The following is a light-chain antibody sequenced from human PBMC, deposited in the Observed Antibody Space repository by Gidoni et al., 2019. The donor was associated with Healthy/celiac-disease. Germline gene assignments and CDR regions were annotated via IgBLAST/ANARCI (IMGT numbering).Light chain of an antibody. CDR2: KAS. CDR1: QSISSW. J-gene: IGKJ2*01. V-gene: IGKV1-5*03. CDR3: QRYNSYSSYT. Sequence: DIQMTQSPSTLSASVGDRVTITCRASQSISSWLAWYQQKPGKAPKLLIYKASSLESGVPSRFSGSGSGTEFTLTSSSLQPDDFATYYCQRYNSYSSYTFGQGTKLEIK.